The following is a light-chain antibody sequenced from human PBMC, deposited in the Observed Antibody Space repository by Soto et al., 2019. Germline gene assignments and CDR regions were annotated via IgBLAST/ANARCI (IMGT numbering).Light chain of an antibody. CDR2: GNS. V-gene: IGLV1-40*01. CDR3: QSYDSSLSGSV. CDR1: SSNIGAGYD. Sequence: QSALTQPHSVSGAPGQRVTISCTGSSSNIGAGYDVHWYQQLPGTAPKLLIYGNSNRPSGVPDRFSGSKSGTSASLAITGLQAEDEADYYCQSYDSSLSGSVFVGGTKLTVL. J-gene: IGLJ2*01.